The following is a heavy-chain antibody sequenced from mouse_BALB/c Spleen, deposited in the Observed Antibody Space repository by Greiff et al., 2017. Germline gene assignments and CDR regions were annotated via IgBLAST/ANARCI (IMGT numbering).Heavy chain of an antibody. D-gene: IGHD2-2*01. V-gene: IGHV1-4*01. CDR2: INPSSGYT. CDR1: GYTFTSYT. CDR3: AREGYDEVFDY. J-gene: IGHJ2*01. Sequence: QVQLKQSGAELARPGASVKMSCKASGYTFTSYTMHWVKQRPGQGLEWIGYINPSSGYTNYNQKFKDKATLTADKSSSTAYMQLSSLTSEDSAVYYCAREGYDEVFDYWGQGTTLTVSA.